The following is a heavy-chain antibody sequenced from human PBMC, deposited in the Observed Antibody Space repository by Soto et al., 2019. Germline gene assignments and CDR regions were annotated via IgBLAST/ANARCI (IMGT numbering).Heavy chain of an antibody. Sequence: QVQLVESGGGVVQPGRSLRLSCAASGFTFSSYGMHWVRQAPGKGLEWVAVIWYDGSNKYYADSVKGRFTISRDNSKNTLYLQMISLRAEDTAVYYCAVYGSGSSLDYWGQGTLVTVSS. CDR3: AVYGSGSSLDY. V-gene: IGHV3-33*01. D-gene: IGHD3-10*01. CDR2: IWYDGSNK. CDR1: GFTFSSYG. J-gene: IGHJ4*02.